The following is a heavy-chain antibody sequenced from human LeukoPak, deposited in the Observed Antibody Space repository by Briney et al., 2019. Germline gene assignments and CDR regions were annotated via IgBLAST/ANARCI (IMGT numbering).Heavy chain of an antibody. V-gene: IGHV3-23*01. CDR3: AKDPMYSSSWYPIS. CDR2: ISGSGGST. J-gene: IGHJ5*02. CDR1: GFTFSSYA. Sequence: GGSLRLSCAASGFTFSSYAMSWVRQAPGKGLEWVSAISGSGGSTYYADSVKGRFTISRDNSKNTLYLQMNSLRAEDTAVYYCAKDPMYSSSWYPISWGQGTLVTVSS. D-gene: IGHD6-13*01.